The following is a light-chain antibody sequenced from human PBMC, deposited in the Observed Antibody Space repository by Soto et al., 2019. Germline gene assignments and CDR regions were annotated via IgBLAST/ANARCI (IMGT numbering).Light chain of an antibody. CDR3: QQYNNWPYT. Sequence: EIVMTQSPATLAVSPGERAALSCRASQSVRTNFAWYQQKPGQAPRLLIYGASSRATGTPAWFSGSGSGTEFTLTISSLQSEDFAVYYCQQYNNWPYTFGLGTKLEMK. V-gene: IGKV3-15*01. CDR1: QSVRTN. CDR2: GAS. J-gene: IGKJ2*01.